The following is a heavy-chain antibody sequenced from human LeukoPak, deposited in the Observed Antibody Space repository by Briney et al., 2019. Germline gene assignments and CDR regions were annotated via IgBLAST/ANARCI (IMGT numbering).Heavy chain of an antibody. CDR2: IIPIFGTA. V-gene: IGHV1-69*05. Sequence: SVKVSCKASGGTFSSYAISWVRQAPGQGLEWMGRIIPIFGTANYAQKFQGRVTITTDESTSTAYMELSSLRSEDTAVYYCATQSGYSYGFDDYWGPGTLVTVSS. CDR1: GGTFSSYA. J-gene: IGHJ4*02. D-gene: IGHD5-18*01. CDR3: ATQSGYSYGFDDY.